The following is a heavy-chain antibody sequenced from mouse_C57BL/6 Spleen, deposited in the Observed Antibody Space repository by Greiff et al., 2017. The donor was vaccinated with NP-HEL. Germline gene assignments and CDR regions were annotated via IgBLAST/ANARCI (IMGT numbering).Heavy chain of an antibody. CDR2: IYPSDSET. D-gene: IGHD2-1*01. CDR3: ARIYYGNYRDWYFDV. Sequence: QVQLKQPGAELVRPGSSVKLSCKASGYTFTSYWMDWVKQRPGQGLEWIGNIYPSDSETHYNQKFKDKATLTVDKSSSTAYMQLSSLTSEDSAVYYCARIYYGNYRDWYFDVWGTGTTVTVSS. V-gene: IGHV1-61*01. CDR1: GYTFTSYW. J-gene: IGHJ1*03.